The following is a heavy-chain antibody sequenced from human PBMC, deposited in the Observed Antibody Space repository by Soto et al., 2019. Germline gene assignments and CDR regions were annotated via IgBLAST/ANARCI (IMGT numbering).Heavy chain of an antibody. Sequence: QVQLVESGGGVVQPGRSLRLSCVVSGFTFSDYAIHWVRQAPGKGLDWVAVIWYDGSNKYYADSVKGRFTISRDNSKNTLYLQMSSLGAEDTAVYYCARDRYKWNYVGKGMDVWGQGTTVTVSS. CDR3: ARDRYKWNYVGKGMDV. CDR1: GFTFSDYA. J-gene: IGHJ6*02. D-gene: IGHD1-7*01. CDR2: IWYDGSNK. V-gene: IGHV3-33*01.